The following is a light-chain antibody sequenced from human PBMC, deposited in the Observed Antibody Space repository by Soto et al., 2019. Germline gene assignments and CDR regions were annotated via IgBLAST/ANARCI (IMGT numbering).Light chain of an antibody. Sequence: QSALTQPASVSGSPGQSITISCTGTSSDVGGYNYVSWYQQHPGKAPKLMIYEVSNRPSGVSNRFSGSKSGNTASLTISGLQAEDEADYYCISYTSSSTLVFGGGTKRTVL. CDR1: SSDVGGYNY. V-gene: IGLV2-14*01. CDR3: ISYTSSSTLV. J-gene: IGLJ2*01. CDR2: EVS.